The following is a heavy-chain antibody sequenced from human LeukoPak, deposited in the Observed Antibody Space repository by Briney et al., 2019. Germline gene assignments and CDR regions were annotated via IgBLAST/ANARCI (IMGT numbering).Heavy chain of an antibody. Sequence: GALRLSCAASGFTFSSYAMSWVRQAPGKGLEWVSAISGSGGSTYYADSVKGRFTISRDNSKNTLYLQMNSLRAEDTAVYYCARPPEVDTAMVVGYWGQGTLVTVSS. CDR2: ISGSGGST. V-gene: IGHV3-23*01. CDR1: GFTFSSYA. J-gene: IGHJ4*02. CDR3: ARPPEVDTAMVVGY. D-gene: IGHD5-18*01.